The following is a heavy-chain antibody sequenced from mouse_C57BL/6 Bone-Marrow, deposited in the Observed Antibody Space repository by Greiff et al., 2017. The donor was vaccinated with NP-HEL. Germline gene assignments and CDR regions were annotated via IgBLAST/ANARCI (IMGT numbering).Heavy chain of an antibody. J-gene: IGHJ1*03. D-gene: IGHD3-2*02. V-gene: IGHV1-64*01. CDR1: GYTFTSYW. Sequence: VQLQQPGAELVKPGASVKLSCKASGYTFTSYWMHWVKQRPGQGLEWIGMIHPNSGSTNYNEKFKSKATLTVDKSSSTAYMQLSSLTSEDSAVYYCARVREGYWYFDVWGTGTTVTVSS. CDR3: ARVREGYWYFDV. CDR2: IHPNSGST.